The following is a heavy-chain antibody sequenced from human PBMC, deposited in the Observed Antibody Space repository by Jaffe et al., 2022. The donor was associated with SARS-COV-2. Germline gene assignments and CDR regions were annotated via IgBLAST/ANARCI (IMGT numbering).Heavy chain of an antibody. D-gene: IGHD6-19*01. CDR1: GVSLTSNGVG. CDR2: IYWDEDH. CDR3: VRTVGGGWYQRLDY. Sequence: QITLKESGPMLVKPTQTLTLTCTVSGVSLTSNGVGVAWIRQAPGKALEWLALIYWDEDHRYNPSLVNRLTITRDTSKNQVVLTMTNMDPVDTGTYFCVRTVGGGWYQRLDYWGQGSLVTVSS. V-gene: IGHV2-5*04. J-gene: IGHJ4*02.